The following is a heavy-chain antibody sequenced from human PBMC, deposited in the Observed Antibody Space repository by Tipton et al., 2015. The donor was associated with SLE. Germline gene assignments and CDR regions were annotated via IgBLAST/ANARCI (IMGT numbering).Heavy chain of an antibody. CDR3: ANSFFGSPALFDH. CDR1: GGSISSHY. D-gene: IGHD3-3*01. Sequence: TLSLTCTVSGGSISSHYWSWFRQPPGKGLEWIGYIYYRGNTKYNPSLKSRVTISLDTSRTQFSLKLSSVTAADTAVYYCANSFFGSPALFDHWGQGILVAVSS. J-gene: IGHJ4*02. V-gene: IGHV4-59*11. CDR2: IYYRGNT.